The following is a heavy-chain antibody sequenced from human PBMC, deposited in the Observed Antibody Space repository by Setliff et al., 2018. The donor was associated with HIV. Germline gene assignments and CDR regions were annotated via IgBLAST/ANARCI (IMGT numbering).Heavy chain of an antibody. D-gene: IGHD6-19*01. Sequence: GGSLRLSCAASGFTFSSHWMSWVRQAPGKGLEWVANINQDGSETYYVDSVKGRFTISRDNAKNSLFLQMNSLRAEDTAVYYCARDRGAVAGTHGRDYYYYYMDVWGKGTTVTVSS. V-gene: IGHV3-7*01. CDR2: INQDGSET. CDR1: GFTFSSHW. J-gene: IGHJ6*03. CDR3: ARDRGAVAGTHGRDYYYYYMDV.